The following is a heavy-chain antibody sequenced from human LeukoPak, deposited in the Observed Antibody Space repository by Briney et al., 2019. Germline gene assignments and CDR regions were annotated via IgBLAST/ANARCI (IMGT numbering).Heavy chain of an antibody. Sequence: SETLSLTCTVSGGSISSCYWSWIRQPPGKGLEWIGYIYYSGSTNYNPSLKSRVTISVDTSKNQFSLKLSSVTAADTAVYYCARSGIAVAPPYAWFDPWGQGTLVTVSS. D-gene: IGHD6-19*01. J-gene: IGHJ5*02. V-gene: IGHV4-59*01. CDR2: IYYSGST. CDR1: GGSISSCY. CDR3: ARSGIAVAPPYAWFDP.